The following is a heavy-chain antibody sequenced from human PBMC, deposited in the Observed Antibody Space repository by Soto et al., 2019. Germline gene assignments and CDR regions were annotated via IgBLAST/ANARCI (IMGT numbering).Heavy chain of an antibody. CDR2: IYYSGST. CDR3: AKVQNILPGYPGLLDY. V-gene: IGHV4-59*01. D-gene: IGHD3-9*01. J-gene: IGHJ4*02. Sequence: SETLSLACTACGGSISSSYWSWIRQPPGKGLEWIGYIYYSGSTNYNPSLKSRVTISVDTSKNQFSLKLSSVTAADTAVYYCAKVQNILPGYPGLLDYWVQGTLVPVSS. CDR1: GGSISSSY.